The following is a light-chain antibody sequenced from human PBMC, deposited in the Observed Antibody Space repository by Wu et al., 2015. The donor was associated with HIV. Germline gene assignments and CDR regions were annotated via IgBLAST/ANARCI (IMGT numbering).Light chain of an antibody. V-gene: IGKV3-11*01. CDR3: QQYGTSPWT. J-gene: IGKJ1*01. Sequence: EIVLTQSPATLSLSSGETATLSCRASRSVSGTLAWYQQKPGQALRLLIYDASSRATGVPARFSGSGSFTDFTLTISSLEPEDSAVYYCQQYGTSPWTFGQGTKVEIK. CDR2: DAS. CDR1: RSVSGT.